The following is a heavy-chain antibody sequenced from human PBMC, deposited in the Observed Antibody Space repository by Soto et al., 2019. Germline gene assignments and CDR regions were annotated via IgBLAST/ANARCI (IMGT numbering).Heavy chain of an antibody. J-gene: IGHJ4*02. Sequence: PGGSLRLSCSASGFTFSSYSMNWVRQAPGKGLEWVSNIRGSGGTIYFGDSVKGRFTTSRDNAKNSLYLQMNSLRVEDTAVYYCVRDHGYNLDYWGQGTLVTVSS. CDR1: GFTFSSYS. V-gene: IGHV3-48*01. CDR3: VRDHGYNLDY. D-gene: IGHD5-12*01. CDR2: IRGSGGTI.